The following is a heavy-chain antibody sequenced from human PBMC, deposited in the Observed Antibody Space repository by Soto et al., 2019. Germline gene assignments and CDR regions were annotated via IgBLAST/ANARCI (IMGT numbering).Heavy chain of an antibody. Sequence: ASVKVSCKASGGTFSSYAISWVRQAPGQGLEWMGGIIPIFGTANYAQKFQGRVTITADESTSTAYMELSSLRSEDTAVYYCARERIVVPAAQIYYYYGMDVWGQGTTVTVS. CDR2: IIPIFGTA. CDR1: GGTFSSYA. D-gene: IGHD2-2*01. V-gene: IGHV1-69*13. CDR3: ARERIVVPAAQIYYYYGMDV. J-gene: IGHJ6*02.